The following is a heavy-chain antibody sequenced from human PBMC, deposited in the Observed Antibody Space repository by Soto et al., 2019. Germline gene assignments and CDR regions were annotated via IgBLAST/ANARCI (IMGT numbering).Heavy chain of an antibody. Sequence: PGGSLRLSCAASGFTFSSYAMSWVRQAPGKGLEWVSAISGSGGSTYYADSVKGRFTISRDNSKNTLYLQMNSLRAEDTAVYYYAKVPLTGTTRTYYFDYWGQGTLVTVSS. V-gene: IGHV3-23*01. J-gene: IGHJ4*02. CDR1: GFTFSSYA. CDR3: AKVPLTGTTRTYYFDY. CDR2: ISGSGGST. D-gene: IGHD1-7*01.